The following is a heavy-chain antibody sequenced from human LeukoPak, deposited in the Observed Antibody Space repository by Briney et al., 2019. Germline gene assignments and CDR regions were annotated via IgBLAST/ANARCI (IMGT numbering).Heavy chain of an antibody. D-gene: IGHD2-2*01. Sequence: PGGSLRLSCAASGFTFSNAWMNWVRQAPGKGLEWVGRIKSKTDGGTTDYAAPVKDRFTISRDDSENTPYLQMNSLKTEDAAVYYCITGVPAAPRVMYYWGQGTLVTVSS. CDR3: ITGVPAAPRVMYY. CDR2: IKSKTDGGTT. CDR1: GFTFSNAW. V-gene: IGHV3-15*01. J-gene: IGHJ4*02.